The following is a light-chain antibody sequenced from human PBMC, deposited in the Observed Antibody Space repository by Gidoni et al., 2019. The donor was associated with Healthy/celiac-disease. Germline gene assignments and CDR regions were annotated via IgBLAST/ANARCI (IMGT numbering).Light chain of an antibody. Sequence: QSVLTQPPSVSGAPGQRVTISCTGSSSNIGAVYDVHWYQQLPVTSPKLLIYGNSNRPSGVPDRFSGSKSGTSASLAITGLQAEDEADYYCQSYDSSLSARVVFGGGTKLTVL. CDR2: GNS. J-gene: IGLJ2*01. CDR1: SSNIGAVYD. CDR3: QSYDSSLSARVV. V-gene: IGLV1-40*01.